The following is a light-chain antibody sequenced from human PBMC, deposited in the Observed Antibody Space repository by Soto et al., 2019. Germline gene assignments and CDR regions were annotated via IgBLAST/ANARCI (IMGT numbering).Light chain of an antibody. CDR2: TTS. CDR1: QSINTF. Sequence: DIQMTQSPSSLSASLGDSVTITCRASQSINTFLNWYQQKPGKAPKLLIYTTSHLYGGVPSRFSGGGSGTHFTLTISSLQPEDFATYFCQQSYSTPQYTFGQGTQLEIK. J-gene: IGKJ2*01. V-gene: IGKV1-39*01. CDR3: QQSYSTPQYT.